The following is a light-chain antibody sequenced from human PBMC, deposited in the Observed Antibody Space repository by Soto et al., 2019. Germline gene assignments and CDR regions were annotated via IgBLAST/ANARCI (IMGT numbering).Light chain of an antibody. CDR1: LSVSSSS. CDR3: QQYGSSPRT. Sequence: EIALTQSPGTLSSSPGERATISCRASLSVSSSSLAWYQQKHGQAPRLLIYGASSRETGIPYRFSGSGSGTDFTLTISRLEPEDFAVYYCQQYGSSPRTFGQGTKVDIK. J-gene: IGKJ1*01. CDR2: GAS. V-gene: IGKV3-20*01.